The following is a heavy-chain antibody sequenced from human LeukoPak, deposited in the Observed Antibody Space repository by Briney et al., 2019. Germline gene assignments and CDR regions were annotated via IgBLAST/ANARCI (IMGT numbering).Heavy chain of an antibody. CDR3: TTWDGVA. Sequence: GGSLRLSCAASGFTFSNAWMSWVRQAPGKGLEWVGHIKSKTDGGTTDCAAAVKGRFSISRDDSKNALYLQMNSLKTEDTALYYCTTWDGVAWGQGTMVTVSS. J-gene: IGHJ3*01. V-gene: IGHV3-15*01. CDR1: GFTFSNAW. D-gene: IGHD1-26*01. CDR2: IKSKTDGGTT.